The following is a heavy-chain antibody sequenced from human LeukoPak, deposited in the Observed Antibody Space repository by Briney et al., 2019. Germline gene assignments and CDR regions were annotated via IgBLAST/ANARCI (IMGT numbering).Heavy chain of an antibody. D-gene: IGHD6-6*01. CDR3: AKDSTAAARRAFDI. CDR2: ISNSGSSI. J-gene: IGHJ3*02. Sequence: GGSLRLSCAASGFTFSDYYVSWIRQTPGKGLEWVSYISNSGSSIYYADSVKGRFTISRDNAKNSLYLQMNSLRAEDTAVYYCAKDSTAAARRAFDIWGQGTMVTVSS. V-gene: IGHV3-11*01. CDR1: GFTFSDYY.